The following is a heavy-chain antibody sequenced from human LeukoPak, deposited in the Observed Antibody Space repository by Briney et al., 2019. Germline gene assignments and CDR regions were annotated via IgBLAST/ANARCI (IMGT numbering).Heavy chain of an antibody. CDR1: GYFISSGYY. Sequence: SETLSLTCAVSGYFISSGYYGAWIRQPPGKGLEWIGSIYHSGSTYYNPSLKSRVPISVDTSKNQFSLRLSSVTAADTAVYYCARDIERGTLEYWGQGTLVTVSS. CDR3: ARDIERGTLEY. D-gene: IGHD1-1*01. CDR2: IYHSGST. V-gene: IGHV4-38-2*02. J-gene: IGHJ4*02.